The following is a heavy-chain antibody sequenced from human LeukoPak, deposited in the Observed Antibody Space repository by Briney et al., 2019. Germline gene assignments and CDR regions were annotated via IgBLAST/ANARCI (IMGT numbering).Heavy chain of an antibody. Sequence: SETLSLTCTGSGGSISSYHWSWLRHPPGKGLEGFGYIYYSGTTNYNPSLNSLVTISVDTSKNQFSLKLSAVTDADTAVYYCARTTEGGYIYDYFYYYYMDVWGKGTTVTISS. D-gene: IGHD5-18*01. V-gene: IGHV4-59*01. CDR2: IYYSGTT. CDR1: GGSISSYH. J-gene: IGHJ6*03. CDR3: ARTTEGGYIYDYFYYYYMDV.